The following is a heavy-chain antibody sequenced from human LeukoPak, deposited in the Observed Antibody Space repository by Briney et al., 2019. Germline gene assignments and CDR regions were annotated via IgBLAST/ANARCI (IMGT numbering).Heavy chain of an antibody. J-gene: IGHJ3*02. CDR2: IRNDGSTK. CDR3: AKDGVSSSVWAFDI. CDR1: GFTFSNYG. V-gene: IGHV3-30*02. Sequence: PGGSLRLSCAASGFTFSNYGMHWVRQAPGKGLEWVAFIRNDGSTKYCVDSVKGRFVISRDNSRNTLYLYMNSLRAEDSAVYYCAKDGVSSSVWAFDIWGQGTMVTVSS. D-gene: IGHD3-10*01.